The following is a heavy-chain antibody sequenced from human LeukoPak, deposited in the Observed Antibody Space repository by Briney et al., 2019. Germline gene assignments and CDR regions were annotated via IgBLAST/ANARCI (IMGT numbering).Heavy chain of an antibody. J-gene: IGHJ4*02. CDR3: ARAISSSAGLDY. Sequence: GGSLRLSCAASGFTFSSYWMTWVRQAPGKGLEWVSSISSSSSYIYYADSVKGRFTISRDNAKNSLYLQMNSLRAEDTAVYYCARAISSSAGLDYWGQGTLVTVSS. CDR1: GFTFSSYW. D-gene: IGHD6-6*01. CDR2: ISSSSSYI. V-gene: IGHV3-21*01.